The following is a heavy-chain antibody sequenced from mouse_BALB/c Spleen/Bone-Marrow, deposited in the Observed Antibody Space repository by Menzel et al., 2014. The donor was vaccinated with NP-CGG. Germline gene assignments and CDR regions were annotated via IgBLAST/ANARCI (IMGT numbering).Heavy chain of an antibody. Sequence: VKEVESGTGLSAPSQSLSITCTVTGYSLNGYGVSWVRQPPGKGLEWMRMIWRDGSTEYNSDLKSRLSINKDNSKTQVFLKMSSLQTDDTARYYCARNSFLITRALDYWGQGTSVTVSS. CDR2: IWRDGST. CDR1: GYSLNGYG. D-gene: IGHD2-4*01. CDR3: ARNSFLITRALDY. J-gene: IGHJ4*01. V-gene: IGHV2-6-7*01.